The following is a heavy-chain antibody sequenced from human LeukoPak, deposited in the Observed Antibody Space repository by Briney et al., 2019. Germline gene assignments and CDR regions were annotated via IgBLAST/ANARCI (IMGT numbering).Heavy chain of an antibody. D-gene: IGHD3-3*01. CDR3: ARDYPNTQLRFLEWFSYFGY. Sequence: PGESLRLSCAASGFTFSSYAMHWVRQAPGKGLEWVAVISYDGSNKYYADSVKGRFTISRDNSKNTLYLQMNSLRAEDTAVYYCARDYPNTQLRFLEWFSYFGYWGQGTLVTVSS. J-gene: IGHJ4*02. CDR1: GFTFSSYA. V-gene: IGHV3-30*04. CDR2: ISYDGSNK.